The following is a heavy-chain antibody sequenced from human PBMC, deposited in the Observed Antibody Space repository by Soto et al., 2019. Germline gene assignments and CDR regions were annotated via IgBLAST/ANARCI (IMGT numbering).Heavy chain of an antibody. CDR3: ARGQRFSDWFDP. J-gene: IGHJ5*02. V-gene: IGHV4-4*07. D-gene: IGHD3-3*01. CDR2: VYSSGGT. CDR1: GGSMSSYY. Sequence: SETLSLTCTVSGGSMSSYYWTWIRQPAGKGLEWIGRVYSSGGTHYNPSLKSRVTISLDTSKNQFSLRLLSVTDADTAVYYCARGQRFSDWFDPWGQGTLVTVAS.